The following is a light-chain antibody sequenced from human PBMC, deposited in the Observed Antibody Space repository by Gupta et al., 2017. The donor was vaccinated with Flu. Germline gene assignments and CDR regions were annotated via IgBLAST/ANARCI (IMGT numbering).Light chain of an antibody. CDR2: EGF. J-gene: IGKJ4*01. Sequence: LTQSPATLSWSPGERATLSCRASQSVRNFLAGYQQKPGQSTRLLIYEGFNRATGIPDRFSGSGSGTDFSRTISSLEPEDFEVYYCQLSSAFGGGTKVEI. CDR1: QSVRNF. V-gene: IGKV3-11*01. CDR3: QLSSA.